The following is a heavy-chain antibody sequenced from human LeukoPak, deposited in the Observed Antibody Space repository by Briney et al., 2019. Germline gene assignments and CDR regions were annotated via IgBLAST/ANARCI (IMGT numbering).Heavy chain of an antibody. CDR2: ISEDGANE. V-gene: IGHV3-33*05. Sequence: GGSLRLSCEASGFTFDRFGMQWLRQAPGKGLEWVAFISEDGANEYYADSLKGRFTISRDNSKETLYLQMNRLRPDDTALYICAKDWKDGASPYYMDVWGRGTTVIVSS. J-gene: IGHJ6*03. CDR3: AKDWKDGASPYYMDV. CDR1: GFTFDRFG. D-gene: IGHD4/OR15-4a*01.